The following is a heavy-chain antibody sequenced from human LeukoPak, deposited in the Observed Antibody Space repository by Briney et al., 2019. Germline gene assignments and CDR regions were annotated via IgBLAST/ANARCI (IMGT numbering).Heavy chain of an antibody. J-gene: IGHJ4*02. D-gene: IGHD3-22*01. CDR2: IIPIFGTA. V-gene: IGHV1-69*13. CDR1: GGTFSSYA. CDR3: ARVNYDSSGYYLVYYFDY. Sequence: GASVKVSCKASGGTFSSYAISWVRQAPGQGLEWMGGIIPIFGTANYAQKFQGRVTITADESTSTANMELSSLRSEDTAVYYCARVNYDSSGYYLVYYFDYWGQGTLVTVSS.